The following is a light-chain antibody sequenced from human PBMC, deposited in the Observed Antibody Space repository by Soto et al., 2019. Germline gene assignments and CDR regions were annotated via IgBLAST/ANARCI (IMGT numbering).Light chain of an antibody. J-gene: IGKJ1*01. CDR1: QSISSL. V-gene: IGKV1-5*03. Sequence: DIQMTQSPSTLSASVGDRVTITCRASQSISSLLAWYQHKPGKAPKFLIYKASSLQSGVPSRFSGSGSGTEFTLTITSLQPDDVATYYCHQYYSFPRTFGQGTKVEVK. CDR3: HQYYSFPRT. CDR2: KAS.